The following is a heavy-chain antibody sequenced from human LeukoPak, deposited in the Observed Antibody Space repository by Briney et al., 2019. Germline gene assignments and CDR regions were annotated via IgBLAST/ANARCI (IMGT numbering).Heavy chain of an antibody. J-gene: IGHJ4*02. D-gene: IGHD6-13*01. CDR2: INPNSGGT. CDR3: AASYSSSWYLDY. Sequence: GASVKVSCKASGYTFTDYYMQWVRQAPGQGLEWMGWINPNSGGTNYAQKFKGRVTMTRDTSISTAYMELGRLRSDDTAVYYCAASYSSSWYLDYWGQGTLVTVSS. V-gene: IGHV1-2*02. CDR1: GYTFTDYY.